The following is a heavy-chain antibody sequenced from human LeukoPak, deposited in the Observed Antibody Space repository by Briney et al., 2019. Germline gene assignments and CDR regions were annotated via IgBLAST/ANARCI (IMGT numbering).Heavy chain of an antibody. CDR1: GYTFTSYY. CDR2: INPHSGGT. Sequence: GASVKVSCKASGYTFTSYYMHWVRQAPGQGLEWMGWINPHSGGTNYAQKFQGRVTMTRDTSISTAYMGVSRLRSDDTAVYYCARVDSSTYTTIDYWGQGTLVTVSS. V-gene: IGHV1-2*02. CDR3: ARVDSSTYTTIDY. J-gene: IGHJ4*02. D-gene: IGHD6-13*01.